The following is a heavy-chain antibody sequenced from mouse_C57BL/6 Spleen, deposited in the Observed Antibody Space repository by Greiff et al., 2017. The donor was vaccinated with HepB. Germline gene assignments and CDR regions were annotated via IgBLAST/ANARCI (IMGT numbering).Heavy chain of an antibody. J-gene: IGHJ3*01. V-gene: IGHV1-76*01. Sequence: QVQLKESGAELVRPGASVKLSCKASGYTFTDYYINWVKQRPGQGLEWIARIYPGSGNTYYNEKFKGKATLTAEKSSSTAYMQLSSLTSEDSAVYFCAREDLGPAYWGQGTLVTVSA. CDR2: IYPGSGNT. CDR3: AREDLGPAY. D-gene: IGHD4-1*01. CDR1: GYTFTDYY.